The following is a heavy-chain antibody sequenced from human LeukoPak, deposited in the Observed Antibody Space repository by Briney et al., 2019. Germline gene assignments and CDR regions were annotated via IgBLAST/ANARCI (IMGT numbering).Heavy chain of an antibody. D-gene: IGHD3-10*01. CDR3: ARRFGGVHKYYFDY. Sequence: SETLSLTCTVSGGSISTSYWSWIRQPPGKGLEWIGYIYHSGNTYYNPSLKSRVTISVDTSKNQFSLKLSSVTAADTAVYYCARRFGGVHKYYFDYWGQGTLVTVSS. CDR1: GGSISTSY. CDR2: IYHSGNT. V-gene: IGHV4-59*08. J-gene: IGHJ4*02.